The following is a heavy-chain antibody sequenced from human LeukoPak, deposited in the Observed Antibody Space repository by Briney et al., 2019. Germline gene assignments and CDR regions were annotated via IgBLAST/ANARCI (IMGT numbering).Heavy chain of an antibody. Sequence: PRASVKVSCKASGYTFTSYYMHRVRQAPGQGLEWMGIINPSGGSTSYAQKFQGRVTMIRDTSTSTAYMELSSLRSEDTAVYYCARDEHKVSYYYDSSGYYYSYWGQGTLVTVSS. CDR1: GYTFTSYY. J-gene: IGHJ4*02. V-gene: IGHV1-46*01. D-gene: IGHD3-22*01. CDR3: ARDEHKVSYYYDSSGYYYSY. CDR2: INPSGGST.